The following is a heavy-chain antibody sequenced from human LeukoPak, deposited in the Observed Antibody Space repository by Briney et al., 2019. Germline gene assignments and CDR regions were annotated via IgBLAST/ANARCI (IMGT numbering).Heavy chain of an antibody. CDR1: GGTFSSYA. V-gene: IGHV1-69*13. CDR3: ALGDWFDP. J-gene: IGHJ5*02. CDR2: IIPIFGTA. Sequence: SVKVTCKTSGGTFSSYAISGVRQPPGQGLEWMGGIIPIFGTANYAQKFQGRVTIPADESTSTAYMELSSLRSEDTAVYYCALGDWFDPWGQGTLVTVYS.